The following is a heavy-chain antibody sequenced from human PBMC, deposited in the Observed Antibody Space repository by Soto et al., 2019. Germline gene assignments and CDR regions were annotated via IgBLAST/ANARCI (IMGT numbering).Heavy chain of an antibody. CDR1: GGSITTVGYS. Sequence: SETLSLTCAVSGGSITTVGYSWSWIRQPPGKGLEWIGYIFHSGISYSNPSLKGRVTMSVDGSKNRFSLRLSSVTAADTAVYYCARRISARTYYFDDWGQGTPVTVSS. J-gene: IGHJ4*02. CDR2: IFHSGIS. V-gene: IGHV4-30-2*01. D-gene: IGHD6-6*01. CDR3: ARRISARTYYFDD.